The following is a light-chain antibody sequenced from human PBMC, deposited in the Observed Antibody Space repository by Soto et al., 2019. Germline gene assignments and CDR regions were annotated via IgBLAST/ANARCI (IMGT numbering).Light chain of an antibody. CDR3: MQGTDWPYT. J-gene: IGKJ2*01. CDR1: ESVLYRDGNSY. Sequence: DVVMTQSPLSLPVTLGQSASVSCRSSESVLYRDGNSYLSWFQQRPGQSPRRLIYKVSNRDSGVTDRFSGSGSDTDFTLKISRVEAEDVGVYDCMQGTDWPYTFGQGTQLEIK. CDR2: KVS. V-gene: IGKV2-30*01.